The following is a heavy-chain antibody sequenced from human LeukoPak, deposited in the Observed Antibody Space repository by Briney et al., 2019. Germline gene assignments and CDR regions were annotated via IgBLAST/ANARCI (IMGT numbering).Heavy chain of an antibody. J-gene: IGHJ6*03. CDR2: IYYSGST. CDR1: GGSIGSYY. V-gene: IGHV4-59*01. D-gene: IGHD3-3*01. Sequence: SETLSLTXTVSGGSIGSYYWSWIRQAPGKGLEWIGFIYYSGSTNYNPSLKSRVTISVDTSKNQFSLKLSSVTAADTAVYYCARELRFSSYYYYMDVWGKGTTVTVSS. CDR3: ARELRFSSYYYYMDV.